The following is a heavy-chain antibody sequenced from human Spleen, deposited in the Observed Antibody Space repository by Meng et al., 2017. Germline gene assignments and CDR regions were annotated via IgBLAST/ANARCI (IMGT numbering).Heavy chain of an antibody. CDR1: GFTFSSYW. Sequence: GESLKISCAASGFTFSSYWMHWVRQAPGKGLLWVSRINGDGSSTSYADSVKGRFTISRDNAKNTLYLQINSLRAEDTDVYNCAREYVDYSPFDYWGQGTLVTVSS. D-gene: IGHD4-17*01. V-gene: IGHV3-74*01. J-gene: IGHJ4*02. CDR2: INGDGSST. CDR3: AREYVDYSPFDY.